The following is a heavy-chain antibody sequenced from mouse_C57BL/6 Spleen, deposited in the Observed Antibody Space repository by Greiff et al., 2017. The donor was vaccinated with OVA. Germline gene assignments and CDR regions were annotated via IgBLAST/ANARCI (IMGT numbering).Heavy chain of an antibody. Sequence: QVQLKQPGAELVRPGSSVKLSCKASGYTFTSYWMHWVKQRPIQGLEWIGNIDPSDSETHYNQKFKDKATLTVDKSSSTAYMQLSSLTSEDSAVYYCARGGDYDVNFDYWGQGTTLTVSS. CDR3: ARGGDYDVNFDY. J-gene: IGHJ2*01. V-gene: IGHV1-52*01. CDR2: IDPSDSET. D-gene: IGHD2-4*01. CDR1: GYTFTSYW.